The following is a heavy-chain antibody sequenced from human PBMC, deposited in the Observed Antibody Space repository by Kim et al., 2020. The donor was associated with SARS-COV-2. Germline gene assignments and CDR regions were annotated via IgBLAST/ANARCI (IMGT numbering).Heavy chain of an antibody. Sequence: FTISRDNSKNTIYLQMNSLRAEDTAVYYCARVENYDFWSGSIRYWYFDLWGRGTLVTVSS. V-gene: IGHV3-66*01. CDR3: ARVENYDFWSGSIRYWYFDL. D-gene: IGHD3-3*01. J-gene: IGHJ2*01.